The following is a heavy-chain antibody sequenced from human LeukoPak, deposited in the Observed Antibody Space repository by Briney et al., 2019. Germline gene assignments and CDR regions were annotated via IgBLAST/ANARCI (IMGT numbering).Heavy chain of an antibody. D-gene: IGHD1-26*01. J-gene: IGHJ4*02. V-gene: IGHV4-39*01. CDR3: ATQSRGIVGALDY. Sequence: SETLSLTCTVSGGSISSSSYYWGWIRQPPGKGLEWIGSIYYSGSTYYNPSLKSRVTISVDTSKNQFSLKLSSVTAADTAVYYCATQSRGIVGALDYWGQGTLVTVSS. CDR2: IYYSGST. CDR1: GGSISSSSYY.